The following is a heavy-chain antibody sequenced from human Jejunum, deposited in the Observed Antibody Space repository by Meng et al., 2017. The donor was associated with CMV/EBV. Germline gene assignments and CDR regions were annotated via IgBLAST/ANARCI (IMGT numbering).Heavy chain of an antibody. CDR3: ARPRVSYNNWAPQGH. Sequence: GFTFSYYAMNWVRQAPGKELEWVAVIAYDGANEFYADSVKGRFTVSRDNSKNTLYLQMDSLRVEDTAVYYCARPRVSYNNWAPQGHWGQGTQVTVSS. CDR2: IAYDGANE. V-gene: IGHV3-30-3*01. CDR1: GFTFSYYA. D-gene: IGHD1-14*01. J-gene: IGHJ4*02.